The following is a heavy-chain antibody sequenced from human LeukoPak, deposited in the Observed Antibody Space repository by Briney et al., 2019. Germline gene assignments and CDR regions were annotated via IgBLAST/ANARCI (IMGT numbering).Heavy chain of an antibody. CDR2: ISYDGSNK. CDR3: ARANWNQLDAFDI. J-gene: IGHJ3*02. CDR1: GFTFSSYA. Sequence: GGSLRLSCAASGFTFSSYAMHWVRQAPGKGLEWVAVISYDGSNKYYADSVKGRFTISRDNSKNTLYLQMNSLRAEDTAVYYCARANWNQLDAFDIWGQGTMVTVSS. V-gene: IGHV3-30-3*01. D-gene: IGHD1-1*01.